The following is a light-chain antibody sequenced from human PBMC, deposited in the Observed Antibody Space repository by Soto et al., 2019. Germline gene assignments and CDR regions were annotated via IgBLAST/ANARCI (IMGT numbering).Light chain of an antibody. CDR1: NSNIGAGYD. CDR3: QSYDNRLSGDWV. CDR2: DNG. Sequence: QSVLTQPPSVSGAPGQRVTISCTGSNSNIGAGYDVHWYQHLPGTAPKLLIYDNGNRPSGVPDRFSGSKSGTSASLAITGLQAEDEADYYCQSYDNRLSGDWVFGGGTKLTVL. V-gene: IGLV1-40*01. J-gene: IGLJ3*02.